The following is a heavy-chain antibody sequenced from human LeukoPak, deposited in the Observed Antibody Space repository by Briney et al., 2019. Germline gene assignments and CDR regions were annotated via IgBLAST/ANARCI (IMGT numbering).Heavy chain of an antibody. D-gene: IGHD5-24*01. CDR1: RFTFSNYN. V-gene: IGHV3-53*01. Sequence: PGGSLRLSCAPSRFTFSNYNMSWVRQAPGKGLEWVSLIYSGGSTYYADSVKGRFTICRDNSKNTLYLQMNGLSAEETAVYYCARTFVSGDGYKVGYFDYWGQGTLVTVSS. J-gene: IGHJ4*02. CDR3: ARTFVSGDGYKVGYFDY. CDR2: IYSGGST.